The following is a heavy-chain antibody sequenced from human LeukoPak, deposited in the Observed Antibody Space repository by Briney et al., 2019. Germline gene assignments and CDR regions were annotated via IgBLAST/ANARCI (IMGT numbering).Heavy chain of an antibody. Sequence: GGSLRLSCAASGFTFSSYAMSWVRQAPGKGLEWVSAVSGSGGSTYYADSVKGRFTISRDNSKNTLYLQMNSLRAEDTAVYYCAKVRYGSGGMDVWGKGTTVAVSS. CDR3: AKVRYGSGGMDV. CDR1: GFTFSSYA. D-gene: IGHD6-19*01. V-gene: IGHV3-23*01. J-gene: IGHJ6*03. CDR2: VSGSGGST.